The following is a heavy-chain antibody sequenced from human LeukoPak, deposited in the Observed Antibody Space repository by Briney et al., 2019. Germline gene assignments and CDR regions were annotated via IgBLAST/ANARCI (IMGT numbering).Heavy chain of an antibody. J-gene: IGHJ4*02. V-gene: IGHV3-23*01. CDR2: ISGSGGST. Sequence: GGSLRLSCTTSGFTFDDYAMSWVRQAPGKGLEWVSAISGSGGSTYYADSVKGRFTISRDNSKNTLYLQMNSLRAEDTAVYYCAKDSRHDYWGRGTLVTVSS. CDR1: GFTFDDYA. CDR3: AKDSRHDY.